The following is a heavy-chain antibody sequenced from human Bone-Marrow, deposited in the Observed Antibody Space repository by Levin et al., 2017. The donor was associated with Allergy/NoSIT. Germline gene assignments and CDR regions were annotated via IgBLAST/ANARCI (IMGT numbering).Heavy chain of an antibody. J-gene: IGHJ4*02. V-gene: IGHV3-72*01. Sequence: GGSLRLSCAVSGFTFSDHYMDWVRQAPGKGLEWLGRSRNKANGYTTEYAASVNGRFTVSRDDSKNSLYLQMNSLEIEDTAVYYCARGGHCGGGTCYSDYFDYWGQGTLVTVSS. CDR3: ARGGHCGGGTCYSDYFDY. CDR1: GFTFSDHY. CDR2: SRNKANGYTT. D-gene: IGHD2-15*01.